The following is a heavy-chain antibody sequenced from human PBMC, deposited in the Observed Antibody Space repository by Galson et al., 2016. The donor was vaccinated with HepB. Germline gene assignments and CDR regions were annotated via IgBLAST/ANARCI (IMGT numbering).Heavy chain of an antibody. CDR3: ARALYRGYDYYYFDS. J-gene: IGHJ4*02. V-gene: IGHV5-10-1*01. CDR1: GYNFTTYW. Sequence: QSGAEVKKPGESLRISCKGSGYNFTTYWINWVRQMPGKGLEWMGRIDPSDSDSNYRPSFQGHVTISTDKSINTVYLQWSSLKASDTAICYWARALYRGYDYYYFDSWGQGTLVTVSS. D-gene: IGHD5-12*01. CDR2: IDPSDSDS.